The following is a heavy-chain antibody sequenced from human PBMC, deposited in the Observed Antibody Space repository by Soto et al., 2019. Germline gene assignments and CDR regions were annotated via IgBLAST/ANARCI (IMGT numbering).Heavy chain of an antibody. CDR1: GGTFSSYA. D-gene: IGHD4-17*01. CDR2: IIPIFGTA. CDR3: ARGLSATVVTPGHF. Sequence: RASVKVSCKASGGTFSSYAISWVRQAPGQGLEWMGGIIPIFGTANYAQKFQGRVTITADESTSTAYMELSSLRSEDTAVYYCARGLSATVVTPGHFWGQGTLVTVSS. J-gene: IGHJ4*02. V-gene: IGHV1-69*13.